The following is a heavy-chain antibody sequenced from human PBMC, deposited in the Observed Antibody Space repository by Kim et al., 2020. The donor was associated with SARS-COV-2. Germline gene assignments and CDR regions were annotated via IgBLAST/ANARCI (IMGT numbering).Heavy chain of an antibody. J-gene: IGHJ6*01. V-gene: IGHV3-30*03. CDR2: ISYDGGKE. D-gene: IGHD3-16*01. Sequence: GGSLRLSCAASGFTFSSYGMDWVRQAPGKGLEWVARISYDGGKEYYADSVKGRFSISRDNSKDTLYLQMASLRSDDTGVYYCASPPPGLGVEDYFYGMDV. CDR3: ASPPPGLGVEDYFYGMDV. CDR1: GFTFSSYG.